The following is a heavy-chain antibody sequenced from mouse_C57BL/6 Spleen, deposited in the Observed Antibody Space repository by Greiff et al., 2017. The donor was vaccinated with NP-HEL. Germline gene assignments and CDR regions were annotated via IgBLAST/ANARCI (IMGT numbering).Heavy chain of an antibody. V-gene: IGHV1-66*01. Sequence: QVQLKQSGPELVKPGASVKISCKASGYSFTSYYIHWVKQRPGQGLEWIGWIYPGSGNTKYNEKFKGKATLTADTSSSTAYMQLSSLTSEDSAVYYCASNYEEGFAYWGQGTLVTVSA. CDR2: IYPGSGNT. J-gene: IGHJ3*01. CDR1: GYSFTSYY. CDR3: ASNYEEGFAY. D-gene: IGHD2-1*01.